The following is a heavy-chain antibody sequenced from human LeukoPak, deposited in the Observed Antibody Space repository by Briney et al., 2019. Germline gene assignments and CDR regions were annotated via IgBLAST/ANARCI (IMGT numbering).Heavy chain of an antibody. V-gene: IGHV3-21*01. J-gene: IGHJ6*03. CDR3: ARVRSERILLWGYMDV. CDR1: GFTISSYA. D-gene: IGHD1-1*01. CDR2: ISSSSSYI. Sequence: KSGGSLRLSCAASGFTISSYAMHWVRQAPGKGLEWVSSISSSSSYIYYADSVKGRFTISRDNAKNSLYLQMNSLRAEDTAVYYCARVRSERILLWGYMDVWGKGTTVTISS.